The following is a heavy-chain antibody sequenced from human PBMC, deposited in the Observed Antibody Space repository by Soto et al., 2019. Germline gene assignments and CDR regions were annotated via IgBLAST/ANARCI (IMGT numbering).Heavy chain of an antibody. CDR1: GGSISSGGYY. J-gene: IGHJ5*02. D-gene: IGHD2-2*01. CDR3: ARMLSIVVVPAGRGSWFDP. Sequence: SSETLSLTCTVSGGSISSGGYYWSWIRQHPGKGLEWIGCIYYSGSTYYNPSLKSRVTISVDTSKNQFSLKLSSVTAADTAVYYCARMLSIVVVPAGRGSWFDPWGQGTLVTVSS. CDR2: IYYSGST. V-gene: IGHV4-31*03.